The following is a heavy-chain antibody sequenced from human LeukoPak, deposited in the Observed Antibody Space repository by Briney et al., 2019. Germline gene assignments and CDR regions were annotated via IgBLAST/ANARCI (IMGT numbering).Heavy chain of an antibody. CDR3: ARARAIAVAGRPYYYYYMDV. Sequence: ASVKVSCKASGYTFTGYYMHWVRQAPGQGLEWMGRINPNSGGTNYAQKFQGRVTMTRDTSIGTAYMELSRLRSDDTAVYYCARARAIAVAGRPYYYYYMDVWGKGTTVTVSS. J-gene: IGHJ6*03. D-gene: IGHD6-19*01. CDR1: GYTFTGYY. V-gene: IGHV1-2*06. CDR2: INPNSGGT.